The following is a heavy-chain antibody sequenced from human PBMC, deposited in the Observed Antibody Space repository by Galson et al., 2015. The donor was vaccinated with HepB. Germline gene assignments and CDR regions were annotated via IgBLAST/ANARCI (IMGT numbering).Heavy chain of an antibody. Sequence: SLRLSCAASGFTFSNYGMRWVRQAPGKGLEWVAVISYDGSNKYYADSVKGRFTISRDNSKNTLYLQMNSLRAEDTAVYYCAKYMWTSYSSSWPFDYWGQGTLVTVSS. V-gene: IGHV3-30*18. CDR1: GFTFSNYG. CDR2: ISYDGSNK. D-gene: IGHD6-13*01. CDR3: AKYMWTSYSSSWPFDY. J-gene: IGHJ4*02.